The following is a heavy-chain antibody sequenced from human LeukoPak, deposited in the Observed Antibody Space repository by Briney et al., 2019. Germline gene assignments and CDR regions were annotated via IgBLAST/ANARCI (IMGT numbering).Heavy chain of an antibody. J-gene: IGHJ4*02. CDR1: GFTFSSYG. CDR2: ISYDGSNK. Sequence: GGSLRLSCAASGFTFSSYGMHWVRQAPGKGLEWVAVISYDGSNKYYADSAKGRFTISRDNSKNTLYLQMNSLRAEDTAVYYCAKDLYSSGFDYWGQGTLVTVSS. CDR3: AKDLYSSGFDY. V-gene: IGHV3-30*18. D-gene: IGHD6-19*01.